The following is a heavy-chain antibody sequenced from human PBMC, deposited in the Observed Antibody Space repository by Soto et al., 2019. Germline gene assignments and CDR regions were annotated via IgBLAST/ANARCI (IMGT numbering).Heavy chain of an antibody. V-gene: IGHV4-38-2*02. CDR2: IYHTGST. CDR1: GYSISSGYY. Sequence: SETLSLTCSVSGYSISSGYYWGWIRQPPGRGLEWIGTIYHTGSTWYNPSLKSRVTISVDTSKNQFSLKIISVTAAATAVYYCARGPDYWGQGTLVTVSS. J-gene: IGHJ4*02. CDR3: ARGPDY.